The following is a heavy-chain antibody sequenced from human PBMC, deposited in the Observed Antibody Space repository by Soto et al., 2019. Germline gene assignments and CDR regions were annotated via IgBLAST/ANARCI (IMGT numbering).Heavy chain of an antibody. CDR2: INPNSGVT. V-gene: IGHV1-2*04. Sequence: QVQLVQSGAEVKEPGASVTDSCRASGDRFTDYYMHWVRQGPGQGLEWMGWINPNSGVTKYAQKFQGWVTMTRDTSIRTVYMQLSRLGFDDTAIYYCARESGGATATLDYYYFYMDVWGTGTTVTVSS. D-gene: IGHD5-12*01. CDR3: ARESGGATATLDYYYFYMDV. J-gene: IGHJ6*03. CDR1: GDRFTDYY.